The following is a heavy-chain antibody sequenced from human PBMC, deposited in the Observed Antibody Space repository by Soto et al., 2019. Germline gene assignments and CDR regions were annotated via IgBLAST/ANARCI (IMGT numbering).Heavy chain of an antibody. J-gene: IGHJ1*01. Sequence: QVQLQQWGAGPLKPSETLSLTCAIYGGSFSGDYWSWIRQPPGKGLEWIGEIYLSGSTTSNPSLKSRVTISVDTSKNQFSLRLTSVTAADTAVYYCARGDIGPRLQHWGQGTLVTVSS. D-gene: IGHD5-12*01. CDR3: ARGDIGPRLQH. V-gene: IGHV4-34*02. CDR2: IYLSGST. CDR1: GGSFSGDY.